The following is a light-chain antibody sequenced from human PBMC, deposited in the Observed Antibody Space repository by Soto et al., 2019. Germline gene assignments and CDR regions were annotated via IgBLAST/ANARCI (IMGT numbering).Light chain of an antibody. J-gene: IGLJ2*01. CDR1: SSDIGGYDF. Sequence: QSALTQPPSASGSPGQSVTISCTGTSSDIGGYDFVSWYQQYPGKAPKLMIYEVNKRPSGVPDRFSGSKSGNTASLTVSGLQAEDEADYYCSSYPGNTNLVFGGGTKLTVL. CDR2: EVN. V-gene: IGLV2-8*01. CDR3: SSYPGNTNLV.